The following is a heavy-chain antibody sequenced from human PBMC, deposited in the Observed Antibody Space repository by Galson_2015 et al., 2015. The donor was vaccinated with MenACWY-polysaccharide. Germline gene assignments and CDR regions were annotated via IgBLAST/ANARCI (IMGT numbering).Heavy chain of an antibody. CDR1: GFTFTDYY. J-gene: IGHJ3*02. CDR3: AREAVVGAFDI. V-gene: IGHV3-11*01. CDR2: ISSSGRTI. D-gene: IGHD4-23*01. Sequence: LRLSCAVSGFTFTDYYMSWIRQAPGKGLEWVSYISSSGRTIYYADSVKGRFTLSRDNAKNSLYLQMNSLRAEDTAVYYCAREAVVGAFDICGQGTTVTVSS.